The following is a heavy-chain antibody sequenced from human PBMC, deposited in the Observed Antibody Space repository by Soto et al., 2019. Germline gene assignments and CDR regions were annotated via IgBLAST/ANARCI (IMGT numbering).Heavy chain of an antibody. Sequence: SETLSLTCTVSGGSISSGGYYWSWIRQHPGKGLEWIGYIYYSGSTYYNPSLKSRVTISVDTSKNQFSLKLSSVTAADTAVYYCARVVIIPSDYYYYMDVWGKGTTVTVSS. CDR3: ARVVIIPSDYYYYMDV. CDR2: IYYSGST. J-gene: IGHJ6*03. D-gene: IGHD3-3*01. CDR1: GGSISSGGYY. V-gene: IGHV4-31*03.